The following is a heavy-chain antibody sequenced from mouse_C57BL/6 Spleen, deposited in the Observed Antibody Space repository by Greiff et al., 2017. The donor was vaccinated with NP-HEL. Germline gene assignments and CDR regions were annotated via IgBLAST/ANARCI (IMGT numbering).Heavy chain of an antibody. CDR3: ARENYYGSSLWYFDV. V-gene: IGHV1-64*01. J-gene: IGHJ1*03. CDR2: IHPNSGST. Sequence: VQLQQSGAELVKPGASVKLSCKASGYTFTSYWMHWVKQRPGQGLEWIGMIHPNSGSTNYNEKFKSKATLTVDKSSSTAYMQLSSLTSEDSAVYYCARENYYGSSLWYFDVWGTGTTVTVSS. CDR1: GYTFTSYW. D-gene: IGHD1-1*01.